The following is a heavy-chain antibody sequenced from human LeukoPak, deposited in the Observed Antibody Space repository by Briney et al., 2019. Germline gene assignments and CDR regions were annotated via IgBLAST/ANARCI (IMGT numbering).Heavy chain of an antibody. Sequence: PSETLSLTCTVSGGSISSGSYYWSWIRQPAGKGLEWIGRIYTSGSTNYNPSLKSRVTISVDTSKNQFSLKLSSVTAADTAVYYCARDRGTWGKYCSSTSCYFSRFDPWGQGTLVTVSS. J-gene: IGHJ5*02. D-gene: IGHD2-2*01. CDR1: GGSISSGSYY. CDR2: IYTSGST. V-gene: IGHV4-61*02. CDR3: ARDRGTWGKYCSSTSCYFSRFDP.